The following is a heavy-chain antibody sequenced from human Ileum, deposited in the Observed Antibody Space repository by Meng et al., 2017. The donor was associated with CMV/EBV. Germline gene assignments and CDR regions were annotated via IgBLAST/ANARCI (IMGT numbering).Heavy chain of an antibody. CDR1: GFTFGSYA. Sequence: LESGGGLVQLGGSLRLSCATSGFTFGSYAMSWVRQAPGKGLEWVSTFSGSSGSTYYADSVKGRFTISRDNSKNTLYLQMNGLRAEDTAVYYCAADWQFDYWGQGTLVTVSS. CDR3: AADWQFDY. CDR2: FSGSSGST. V-gene: IGHV3-23*01. J-gene: IGHJ4*02. D-gene: IGHD3-9*01.